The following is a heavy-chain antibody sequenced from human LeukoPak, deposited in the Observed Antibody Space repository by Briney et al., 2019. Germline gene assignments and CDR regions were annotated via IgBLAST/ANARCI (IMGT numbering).Heavy chain of an antibody. Sequence: GGSLRLSCAASGFTFSDYYMSWIRQAPGKGLEWVSYISSSGSTIYYADSVKGRFTISRDNAKSSLYLQMNSLRAEDTAVYYCAGPRSSSSWFEDFQHWGQGTLVTVSS. CDR2: ISSSGSTI. J-gene: IGHJ1*01. V-gene: IGHV3-11*01. D-gene: IGHD6-13*01. CDR1: GFTFSDYY. CDR3: AGPRSSSSWFEDFQH.